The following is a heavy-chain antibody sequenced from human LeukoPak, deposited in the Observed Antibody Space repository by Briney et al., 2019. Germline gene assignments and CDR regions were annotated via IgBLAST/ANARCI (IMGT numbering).Heavy chain of an antibody. CDR1: GYTFTSYY. D-gene: IGHD3-10*01. Sequence: SCKASGYTFTSYYMHWVRQAPGKGLEWVAVISYDGSNKYYADSVKGRFTISRDNSKNTLYLQMNSLRAEDTAVYYCAKDTDITMVRALDYWGQGTLVTVSS. J-gene: IGHJ4*02. CDR3: AKDTDITMVRALDY. V-gene: IGHV3-30*18. CDR2: ISYDGSNK.